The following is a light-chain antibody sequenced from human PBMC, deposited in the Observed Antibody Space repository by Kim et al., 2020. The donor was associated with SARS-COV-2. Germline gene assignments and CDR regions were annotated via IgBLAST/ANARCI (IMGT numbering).Light chain of an antibody. J-gene: IGLJ3*02. CDR1: NIGTKS. CDR2: YDS. Sequence: PGKTARIHCGGSNIGTKSVQWNKQKPGQAPALVIYYDSDRPSGIPERFSGSNSGDTATLTITRVEAGDEADYFCQVWDSSSHHWVFGGGTKVTVL. CDR3: QVWDSSSHHWV. V-gene: IGLV3-21*04.